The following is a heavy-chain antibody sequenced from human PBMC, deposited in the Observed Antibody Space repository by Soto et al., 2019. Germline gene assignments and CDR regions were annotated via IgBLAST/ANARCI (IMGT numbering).Heavy chain of an antibody. Sequence: SGGSLRLSCAASGFTFSSYAMSWVRQAPGKGLEWVSAISGSGGSTYYADSVEGRFTISRDNSKNTLYLQMNSLRAEDTAVYYYAKDQVVIHYTYYGRDFWGQGTTVPVSS. D-gene: IGHD3-16*02. V-gene: IGHV3-23*01. CDR2: ISGSGGST. CDR3: AKDQVVIHYTYYGRDF. J-gene: IGHJ6*02. CDR1: GFTFSSYA.